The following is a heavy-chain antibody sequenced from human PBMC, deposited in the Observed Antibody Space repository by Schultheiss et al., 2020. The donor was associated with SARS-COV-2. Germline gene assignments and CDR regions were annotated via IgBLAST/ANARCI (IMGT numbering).Heavy chain of an antibody. CDR1: GGSISSYY. CDR2: IYYSGST. V-gene: IGHV4-59*01. Sequence: SETLSLTCTVSGGSISSYYWSWIRQPPGKGLEWIGYIYYSGSTNYNPSLKSRVTISVDTSKNQFSLKLSSVTAADTAVYYCARDGNYDFWSGYYQYYMDVWGKGTTVTVSS. D-gene: IGHD3-3*01. CDR3: ARDGNYDFWSGYYQYYMDV. J-gene: IGHJ6*03.